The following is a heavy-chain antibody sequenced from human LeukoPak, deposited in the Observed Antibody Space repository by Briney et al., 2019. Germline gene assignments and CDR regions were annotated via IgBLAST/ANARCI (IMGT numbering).Heavy chain of an antibody. J-gene: IGHJ4*02. Sequence: SQTLSLTCTVSGGSISSDGYYWSWIRQHPGKGLEWIGYIYYSGSTYYNPSLKSRVTISVDTSKNQFSLKLSSVTAADTAVYYCARDNQAGTIDYWGQGTLVTVSS. CDR3: ARDNQAGTIDY. CDR1: GGSISSDGYY. CDR2: IYYSGST. D-gene: IGHD1-1*01. V-gene: IGHV4-31*03.